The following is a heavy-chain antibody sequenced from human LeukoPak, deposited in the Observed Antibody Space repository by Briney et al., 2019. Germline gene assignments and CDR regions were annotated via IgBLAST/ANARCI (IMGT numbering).Heavy chain of an antibody. V-gene: IGHV1-18*01. D-gene: IGHD2-2*01. J-gene: IGHJ5*02. CDR1: GYTFTSYG. Sequence: ASVKVSCKASGYTFTSYGISWVRQAPGQGLEWMGWISAYNGNTNYAQKLQGRVTMTTDTSTSTAYMELRSLRSDDTAVYYCARAYCSSTSCYLQPFDPWSQGTLVTVSS. CDR2: ISAYNGNT. CDR3: ARAYCSSTSCYLQPFDP.